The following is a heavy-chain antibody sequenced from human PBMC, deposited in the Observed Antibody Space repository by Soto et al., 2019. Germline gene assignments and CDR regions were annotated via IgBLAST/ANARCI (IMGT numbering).Heavy chain of an antibody. Sequence: EVQLVESGGGLVQPGGSLILSCAASGFTFSSYWMHWVRQAPGKGLVWVSRINNDGNSTSYADSVKGRFTISRDNAKSTLYLEMSSRRAEDTAVYYCARDPLLIGDTDYGLDVWGQGTTVTVSS. CDR1: GFTFSSYW. J-gene: IGHJ6*02. CDR3: ARDPLLIGDTDYGLDV. V-gene: IGHV3-74*01. D-gene: IGHD2-21*01. CDR2: INNDGNST.